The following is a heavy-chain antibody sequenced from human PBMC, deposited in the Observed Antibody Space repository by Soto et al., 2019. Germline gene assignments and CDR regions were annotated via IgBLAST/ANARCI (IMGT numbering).Heavy chain of an antibody. CDR3: ATWKRTYCSSSSCRSYFYYYMDV. V-gene: IGHV1-24*01. J-gene: IGHJ6*03. D-gene: IGHD2-2*01. CDR1: GYTLTELS. Sequence: ASVKVSCKVSGYTLTELSMHWVRQAPGKGLEWVGGFDPEDGQTIYAQNFQGRVTMTEDTSADTAYMELSSLRSEDTAVYYCATWKRTYCSSSSCRSYFYYYMDVWGKGTTVTAP. CDR2: FDPEDGQT.